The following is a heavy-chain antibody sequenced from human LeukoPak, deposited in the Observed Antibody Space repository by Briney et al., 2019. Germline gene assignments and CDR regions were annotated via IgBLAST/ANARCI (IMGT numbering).Heavy chain of an antibody. J-gene: IGHJ4*02. D-gene: IGHD2-15*01. Sequence: GGSLRLSCAASGFTFSSYSMSWVRQAPGKGLEWVSVIYSGGSTYYADSVKGRFTISRDNSKNTLYLQMNSLRAEDTAVYYCAGLTSGPFDYWGQGTLVTVSS. CDR3: AGLTSGPFDY. CDR1: GFTFSSYS. V-gene: IGHV3-53*01. CDR2: IYSGGST.